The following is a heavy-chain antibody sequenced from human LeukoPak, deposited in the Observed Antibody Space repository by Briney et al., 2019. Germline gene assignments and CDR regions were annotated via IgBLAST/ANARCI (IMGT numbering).Heavy chain of an antibody. CDR2: IIPIFGTA. CDR1: GGTFSSYA. D-gene: IGHD6-25*01. V-gene: IGHV1-69*05. J-gene: IGHJ4*02. CDR3: ARESGGYIIDY. Sequence: ASVKVSCKASGGTFSSYAISWVRQAPGQGLEWMGRIIPIFGTANYAQKFQGRVTITTDESTSTAYMELSSLRSEGTAVYYCARESGGYIIDYWGQGTLVNVSS.